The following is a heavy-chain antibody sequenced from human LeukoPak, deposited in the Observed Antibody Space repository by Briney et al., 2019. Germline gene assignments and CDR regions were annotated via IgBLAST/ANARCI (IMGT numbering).Heavy chain of an antibody. CDR2: IYYSGCT. Sequence: PSETLSLTCTVSGGSISSYYWSWIRQPPGKGLEWIGYIYYSGCTNYNPSLKSRVTISVDTSKNQFSLKLSSVTAADTAVYYCAREGYSYGYLFDWGQGTLVTVSS. CDR3: AREGYSYGYLFD. V-gene: IGHV4-59*01. D-gene: IGHD5-18*01. CDR1: GGSISSYY. J-gene: IGHJ4*02.